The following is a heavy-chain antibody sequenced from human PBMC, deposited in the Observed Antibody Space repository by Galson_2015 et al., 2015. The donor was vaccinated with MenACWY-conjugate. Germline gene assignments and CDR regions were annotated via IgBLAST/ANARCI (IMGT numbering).Heavy chain of an antibody. D-gene: IGHD3-3*01. J-gene: IGHJ4*02. CDR2: IRYDGFQK. Sequence: SLRLSCAASGFTFSGYDMHWVRQAPGEGLEWVALIRYDGFQKNYSESVKGRFTISRDNSKNTLNLQMNSLRAEDTAVYYCAKIGGDFRSAYRPQWGQGTLVIVSS. CDR3: AKIGGDFRSAYRPQ. V-gene: IGHV3-30*02. CDR1: GFTFSGYD.